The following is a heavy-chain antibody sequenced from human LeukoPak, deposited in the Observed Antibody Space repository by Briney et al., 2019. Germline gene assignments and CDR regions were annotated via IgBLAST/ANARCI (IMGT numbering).Heavy chain of an antibody. CDR1: GGSISSGSYY. D-gene: IGHD3-10*01. V-gene: IGHV4-39*07. J-gene: IGHJ4*02. CDR2: IYSSGKT. Sequence: PSETLSLTCTVSGGSISSGSYYWDWIRQPPGKGLEWIGDIYSSGKTNYNPSLRSRVTMSIDPSKNQFSLKLSSVTAADTAVYYCASQDHYYGSGSFFDYWGQGTLVTVSS. CDR3: ASQDHYYGSGSFFDY.